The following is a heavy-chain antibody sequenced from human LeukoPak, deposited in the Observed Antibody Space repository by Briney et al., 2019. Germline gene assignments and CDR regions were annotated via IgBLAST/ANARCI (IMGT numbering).Heavy chain of an antibody. Sequence: SETLSLTCAVSGGSISSSNWWSWVRQPPGKGLEWIGEIYHSGSTNYNPSLKSRVTMSVDTSKNQFSLKLSSVTAADTAVYYCARYDCVDTNCHYYFDYWGQGTLVTVSS. CDR3: ARYDCVDTNCHYYFDY. CDR1: GGSISSSNW. J-gene: IGHJ4*02. V-gene: IGHV4-4*02. D-gene: IGHD2-2*01. CDR2: IYHSGST.